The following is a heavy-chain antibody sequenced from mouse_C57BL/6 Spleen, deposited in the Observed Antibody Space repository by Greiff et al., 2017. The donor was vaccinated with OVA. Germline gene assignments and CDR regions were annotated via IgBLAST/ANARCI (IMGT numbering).Heavy chain of an antibody. CDR2: INPNNGGT. V-gene: IGHV1-18*01. CDR3: ARGLSMITRAMDY. J-gene: IGHJ4*01. D-gene: IGHD2-4*01. CDR1: GYTFTDYN. Sequence: VQLKQSGPELVKPGASVKIPCKASGYTFTDYNMDWVKQSHGKSLEWIGDINPNNGGTIYNQKFKGKATLTVDKSSSTAYMELRSLTSEDTAVYYCARGLSMITRAMDYWGQGTSVTVSS.